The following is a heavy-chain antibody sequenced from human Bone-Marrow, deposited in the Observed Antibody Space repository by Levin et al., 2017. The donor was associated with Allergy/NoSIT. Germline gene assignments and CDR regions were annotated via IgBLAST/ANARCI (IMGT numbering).Heavy chain of an antibody. V-gene: IGHV4-31*03. CDR1: GGSISSGGYY. CDR3: ARVRYSSSYWFDP. D-gene: IGHD6-13*01. Sequence: SCTVSGGSISSGGYYWSWIRQHPGKGLEWIGYIYYSGSTYYNPSLKSRVTISVDTSKNQFSLKLSSVTAADTAVYYCARVRYSSSYWFDPWGQGTLVTVSS. CDR2: IYYSGST. J-gene: IGHJ5*02.